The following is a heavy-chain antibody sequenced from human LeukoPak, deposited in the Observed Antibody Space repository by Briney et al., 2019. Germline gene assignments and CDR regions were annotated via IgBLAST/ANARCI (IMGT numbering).Heavy chain of an antibody. V-gene: IGHV1-46*01. J-gene: IGHJ4*02. CDR3: ARDGVPTSHYYYDSSGYSDY. CDR2: INPSGGST. D-gene: IGHD3-22*01. Sequence: ASVKVSCKASGYTFTNYYMHWVRQAPGQGLEWMGIINPSGGSTSYAQKFQGRVTMTRDTSTSTVYMELSSLRSEDTAVYYCARDGVPTSHYYYDSSGYSDYWGQGTLVTVSS. CDR1: GYTFTNYY.